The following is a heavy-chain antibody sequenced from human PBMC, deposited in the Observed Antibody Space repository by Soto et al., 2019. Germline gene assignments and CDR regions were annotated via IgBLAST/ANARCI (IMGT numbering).Heavy chain of an antibody. CDR1: SGSISGSYW. CDR3: ARGDSNVWSPHFDF. V-gene: IGHV4-4*02. Sequence: QVQLQESGPGLVKPSETLSLTCAVSSGSISGSYWWTWVRQPPGKGLEWIGEINHGGNTNYNPSLKSRVTMSVDKSRNHFSLKLISVTAADTAVYFCARGDSNVWSPHFDFWGQGVRVTVSS. CDR2: INHGGNT. J-gene: IGHJ4*02. D-gene: IGHD6-19*01.